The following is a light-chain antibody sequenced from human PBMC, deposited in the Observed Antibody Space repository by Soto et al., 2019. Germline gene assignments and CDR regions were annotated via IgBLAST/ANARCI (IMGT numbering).Light chain of an antibody. V-gene: IGKV1-5*03. CDR2: AAS. Sequence: IQMTQSPSTLSASVGDRVTITCRASQKINTWVAWYQQRPGKAPQLLIYAASSLEPGVPSRFGGSGSGTDFTLTISSLQPDDFATYYCQQYEIYPLTFGGGTHVE. CDR1: QKINTW. CDR3: QQYEIYPLT. J-gene: IGKJ4*01.